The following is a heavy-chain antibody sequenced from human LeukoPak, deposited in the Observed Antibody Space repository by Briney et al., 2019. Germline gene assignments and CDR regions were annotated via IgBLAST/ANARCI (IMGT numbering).Heavy chain of an antibody. CDR2: IYTSGST. V-gene: IGHV4-61*02. D-gene: IGHD3-10*01. Sequence: SQTLSLTCTVSGGSISSGSYYWSWIRQPGGKGLEWIRRIYTSGSTNYNPSLKSRVTISVDTSKNQFSLKLSSVTAADTAVYYCARDWDGSGSSWFDPWGQGTLVTVSS. CDR3: ARDWDGSGSSWFDP. J-gene: IGHJ5*02. CDR1: GGSISSGSYY.